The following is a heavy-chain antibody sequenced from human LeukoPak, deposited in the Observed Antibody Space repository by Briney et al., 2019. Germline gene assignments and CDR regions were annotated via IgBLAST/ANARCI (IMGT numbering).Heavy chain of an antibody. CDR3: ARRVAAAGTYDWFDP. V-gene: IGHV4-59*08. Sequence: SETLSLTCTVSGDSISSYYWSWIRQPPGKGLEWIGYIYYSGSTNYNPSLKSRVTISVDTSKNQFSLKLSSVTAADTAAYHCARRVAAAGTYDWFDPWGQGTLVTVSS. CDR2: IYYSGST. D-gene: IGHD6-13*01. CDR1: GDSISSYY. J-gene: IGHJ5*02.